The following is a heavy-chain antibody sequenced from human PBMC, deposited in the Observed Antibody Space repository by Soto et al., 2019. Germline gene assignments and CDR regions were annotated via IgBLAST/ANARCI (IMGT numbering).Heavy chain of an antibody. D-gene: IGHD2-15*01. Sequence: EEQLVESGGGLVQPGESLRLSCAASGFPSGPFYMHWVRQSPGKGLEWVSHINGDGTTTVYADSVKGRFTISRDNAKNTLYLQMTSLRAKDTAVYYCARDRGYPDSFDIWGQGTMVTVSS. CDR1: GFPSGPFY. CDR3: ARDRGYPDSFDI. V-gene: IGHV3-74*01. J-gene: IGHJ3*02. CDR2: INGDGTTT.